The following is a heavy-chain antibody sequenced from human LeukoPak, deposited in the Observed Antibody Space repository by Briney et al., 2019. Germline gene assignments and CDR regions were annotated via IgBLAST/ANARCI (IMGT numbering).Heavy chain of an antibody. CDR1: GGTFSSYA. CDR2: ISAYNGNT. Sequence: GASVKVSCKASGGTFSSYAISWVRQAPGQGLEWMGWISAYNGNTNYAQKLQGRVTMTTDTSTSTAYMELRSLRSDDTAVYYCAREARDCGGDCYYYGVDVWGQGTTVTVSS. V-gene: IGHV1-18*01. J-gene: IGHJ6*02. CDR3: AREARDCGGDCYYYGVDV. D-gene: IGHD2-21*02.